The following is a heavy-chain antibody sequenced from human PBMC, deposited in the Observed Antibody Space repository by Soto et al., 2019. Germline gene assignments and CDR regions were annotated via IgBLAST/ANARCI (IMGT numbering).Heavy chain of an antibody. Sequence: SLRLSCAASGFTFSSYGMHWVRQAPGKGLEWVAVISYDGSNKYYADSVKGRFTISRDNSKNTLYLQMNSLRAEDTAVYYCANTISSWFGELFFWGQGTLVTVSS. V-gene: IGHV3-30*18. J-gene: IGHJ4*02. D-gene: IGHD3-10*01. CDR3: ANTISSWFGELFF. CDR2: ISYDGSNK. CDR1: GFTFSSYG.